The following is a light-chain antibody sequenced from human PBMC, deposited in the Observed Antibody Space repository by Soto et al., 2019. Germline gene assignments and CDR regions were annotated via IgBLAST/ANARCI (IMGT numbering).Light chain of an antibody. CDR2: EVS. CDR3: SSYAGSNNSLYV. Sequence: QSALTQPPSASGPPGQSVTISCTGTSSDVGGYNYASWYQQHPGKAPKLMIYEVSKRPSGVPDRFSGSKSGNTASLTVSGLQAEDEADYYCSSYAGSNNSLYVFGTGTQLTVL. CDR1: SSDVGGYNY. V-gene: IGLV2-8*01. J-gene: IGLJ1*01.